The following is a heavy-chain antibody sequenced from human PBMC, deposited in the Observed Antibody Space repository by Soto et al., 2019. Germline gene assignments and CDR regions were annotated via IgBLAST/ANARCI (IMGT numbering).Heavy chain of an antibody. V-gene: IGHV1-69*01. Sequence: VHLAQSGAEVKKPGSSVKVSCKFSGGTFSSYVIIWVRQAPGQGLEWMGGIIPVSGTANYAQKFHGRVTISADAATNTAYMELSSVRFDDTAVYYCATVDRSVALVGWFDPWGQGTLVTVSS. CDR3: ATVDRSVALVGWFDP. J-gene: IGHJ5*02. D-gene: IGHD2-8*02. CDR1: GGTFSSYV. CDR2: IIPVSGTA.